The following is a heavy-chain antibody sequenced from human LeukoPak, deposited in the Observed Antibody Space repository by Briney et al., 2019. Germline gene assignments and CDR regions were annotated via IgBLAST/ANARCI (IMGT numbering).Heavy chain of an antibody. Sequence: SETQSLTCTVSGGSIRSYYWSRIRQSPGKGLEWIGYIYYSGSTNYNPSLKSRVTISVDTSKNQFSLKLSSVTAADTAVYYCARVYYSGSYDYWYFDLWGRGTLVTVSS. CDR3: ARVYYSGSYDYWYFDL. CDR1: GGSIRSYY. V-gene: IGHV4-59*01. CDR2: IYYSGST. J-gene: IGHJ2*01. D-gene: IGHD1-26*01.